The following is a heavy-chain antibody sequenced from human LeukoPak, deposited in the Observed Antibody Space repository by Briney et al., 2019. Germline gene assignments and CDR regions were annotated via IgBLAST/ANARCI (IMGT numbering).Heavy chain of an antibody. D-gene: IGHD3-9*01. Sequence: GGSLRLSCAASGFTFSSYGMHWVRQAPGKGLEWVAVISYDGSNKYYADSVKGRFTISRDNSKNTLYLQMNSLRAEDTAVYYCAKRDHYYDILTGLDYWGQGTLVTVSS. V-gene: IGHV3-30*18. CDR2: ISYDGSNK. CDR1: GFTFSSYG. J-gene: IGHJ4*02. CDR3: AKRDHYYDILTGLDY.